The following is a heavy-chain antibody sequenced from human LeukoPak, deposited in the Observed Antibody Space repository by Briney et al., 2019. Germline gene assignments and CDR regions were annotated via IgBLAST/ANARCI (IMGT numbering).Heavy chain of an antibody. D-gene: IGHD2-15*01. CDR2: ISSSSSHI. CDR1: GFSFSSYT. V-gene: IGHV3-21*04. CDR3: AKVGRGVVVVAARLFDY. Sequence: PGGSLRLSCAASGFSFSSYTMNWVRQAPGKGLEWVSSISSSSSHIYYADSVKGRFTISRDNSKSTLYLQMNSLRAEDTAVYYCAKVGRGVVVVAARLFDYWGQGTLVTVSS. J-gene: IGHJ4*02.